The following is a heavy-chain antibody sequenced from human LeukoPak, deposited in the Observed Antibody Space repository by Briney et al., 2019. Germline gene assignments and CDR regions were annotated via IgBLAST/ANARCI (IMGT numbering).Heavy chain of an antibody. CDR2: IYYSGST. V-gene: IGHV4-59*01. Sequence: SETLSLTSTVSGGSISSYYWSWIRQPPGKGLEWIGYIYYSGSTNYNPSLKSRVTISVDTSKNQFSLKLSSVTAADTAVYYCARVITGTYDAFDIWGQGTMVTVSS. J-gene: IGHJ3*02. D-gene: IGHD1-20*01. CDR1: GGSISSYY. CDR3: ARVITGTYDAFDI.